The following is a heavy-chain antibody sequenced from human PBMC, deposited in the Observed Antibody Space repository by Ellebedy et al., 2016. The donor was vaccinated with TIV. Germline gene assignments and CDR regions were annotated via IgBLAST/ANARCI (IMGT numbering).Heavy chain of an antibody. J-gene: IGHJ4*02. D-gene: IGHD3-10*01. CDR1: GFTFSGYW. CDR3: AKETYGSGSYRVDY. V-gene: IGHV3-74*01. Sequence: GESLKISCAASGFTFSGYWIHWVRQAPGKGLAWVSRINTDGSTTTNADSVKGRVPISRDNAKNTLYLQMNSLRAEDTAVYYCAKETYGSGSYRVDYWGQGTLVTVSS. CDR2: INTDGSTT.